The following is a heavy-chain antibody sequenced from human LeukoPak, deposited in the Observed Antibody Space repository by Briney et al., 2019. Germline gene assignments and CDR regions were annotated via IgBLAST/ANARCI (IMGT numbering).Heavy chain of an antibody. CDR2: IYPGDSTT. D-gene: IGHD3-10*01. Sequence: PGGSLQISCKGSGYSFTNYWIGWVRQMPGKGLEWMGIIYPGDSTTTYSPSFQGQITISVDKSISTAYLQWSSLKASDTAIYYCALHPAQGSGSLDFWGQGTLVTVSS. J-gene: IGHJ4*02. CDR1: GYSFTNYW. CDR3: ALHPAQGSGSLDF. V-gene: IGHV5-51*01.